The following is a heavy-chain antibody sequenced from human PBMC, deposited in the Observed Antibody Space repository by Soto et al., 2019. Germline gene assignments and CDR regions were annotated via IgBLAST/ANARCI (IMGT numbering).Heavy chain of an antibody. D-gene: IGHD3-10*01. J-gene: IGHJ4*02. CDR2: IYYSGST. Sequence: QVQLQESGPGLVKPSQTLSLTCTVSGGSISSGGYYWSWIRQHPGKGLEWLGYIYYSGSTYYNPSLESRVTISVDTSKNQFSLKLGAVTAADTAVYYCARVGYYGSGSPTLDYWGQGTLVTVSS. CDR3: ARVGYYGSGSPTLDY. CDR1: GGSISSGGYY. V-gene: IGHV4-31*03.